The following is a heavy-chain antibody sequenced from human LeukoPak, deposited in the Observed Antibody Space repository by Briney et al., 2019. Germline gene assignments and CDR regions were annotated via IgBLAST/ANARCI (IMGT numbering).Heavy chain of an antibody. CDR2: ISSSSSYI. D-gene: IGHD4-17*01. CDR1: GFTFSSYA. Sequence: GGSLRLSCAASGFTFSSYAMTWVRQAPGKGLEWVSSISSSSSYIYYADSVKGRFTISRDNAKNSVSLQMNSLRAEDTAVYYCATPPGIRCYWGQGTLVTVSS. CDR3: ATPPGIRCY. J-gene: IGHJ4*02. V-gene: IGHV3-21*01.